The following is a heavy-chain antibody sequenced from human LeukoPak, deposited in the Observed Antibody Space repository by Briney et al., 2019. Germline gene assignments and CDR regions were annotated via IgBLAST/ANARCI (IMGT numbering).Heavy chain of an antibody. Sequence: GGSLRLSCTASGFTFGDYAMSWVRQAPGKGLEWVGFIRSKAYGGTTEYAASVKGRFTISRDDSKSIAYLQMNSLKTEDTAVYYCTRDSGRPYSGSYRVDYWGQGTLVTVSS. V-gene: IGHV3-49*04. D-gene: IGHD1-26*01. CDR3: TRDSGRPYSGSYRVDY. J-gene: IGHJ4*02. CDR2: IRSKAYGGTT. CDR1: GFTFGDYA.